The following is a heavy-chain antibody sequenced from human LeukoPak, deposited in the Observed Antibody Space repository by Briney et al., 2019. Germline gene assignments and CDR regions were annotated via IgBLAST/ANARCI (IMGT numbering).Heavy chain of an antibody. CDR2: IGGSGGST. V-gene: IGHV3-23*01. Sequence: GGSLRLSCAASRFTFSSYAMSWVRQAPGKGLEWVSAIGGSGGSTYYADSVKGRFTISRDNSKNTLYLQMNSLRAEDTAVYYCAKGRTTTVRFLIDYWGQGTLVTVSS. CDR1: RFTFSSYA. D-gene: IGHD4-17*01. CDR3: AKGRTTTVRFLIDY. J-gene: IGHJ4*02.